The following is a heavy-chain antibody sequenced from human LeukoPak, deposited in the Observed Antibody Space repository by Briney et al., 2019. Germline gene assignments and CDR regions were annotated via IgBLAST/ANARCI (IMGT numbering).Heavy chain of an antibody. CDR3: AKMGLSGSGSPFDY. CDR1: GFTFSSYG. J-gene: IGHJ4*02. CDR2: ISYDGSNK. Sequence: GGTLRLSCAASGFTFSSYGMHWVRQAPGKGLEWVAVISYDGSNKYYADSVKGRFTISRDNSKNTLYLQMNSLRAEDTAVYYCAKMGLSGSGSPFDYWGQGTLVTVSS. V-gene: IGHV3-30*18. D-gene: IGHD3-10*01.